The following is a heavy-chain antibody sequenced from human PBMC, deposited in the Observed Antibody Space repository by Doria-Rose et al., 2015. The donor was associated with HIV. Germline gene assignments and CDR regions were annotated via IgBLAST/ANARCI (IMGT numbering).Heavy chain of an antibody. CDR1: SISSYY. Sequence: SISSYYWNWIRQPPGKGLEWIGYIYSSGSTHYNSSLKSRVTISIDTSKSQFSLKLSSVTAADTAVYYCARFRPSRGIYYSLDVWGKGTTVTVSS. CDR2: IYSSGST. V-gene: IGHV4-4*09. CDR3: ARFRPSRGIYYSLDV. D-gene: IGHD3-10*01. J-gene: IGHJ6*03.